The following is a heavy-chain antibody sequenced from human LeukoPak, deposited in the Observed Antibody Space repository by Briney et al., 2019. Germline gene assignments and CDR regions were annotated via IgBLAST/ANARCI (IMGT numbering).Heavy chain of an antibody. J-gene: IGHJ6*02. D-gene: IGHD6-6*01. CDR1: GYTFTSYG. CDR2: ISAYNGNT. V-gene: IGHV1-18*01. CDR3: ARLDLSSSFKSYYYYGMDV. Sequence: ASVKVSCKASGYTFTSYGISWVRQAPGQGLEWMGWISAYNGNTNYAQKLQGRVTMTTDTSTSTAYMELRSLRSDDTAVYYCARLDLSSSFKSYYYYGMDVWGQGTTVNVSS.